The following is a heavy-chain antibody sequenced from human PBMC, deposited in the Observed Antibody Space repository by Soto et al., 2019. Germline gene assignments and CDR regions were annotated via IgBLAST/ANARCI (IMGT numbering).Heavy chain of an antibody. CDR3: ANSKTTPAITIFGVVIGAFDY. J-gene: IGHJ4*02. CDR1: GFTFSSYG. D-gene: IGHD3-3*01. V-gene: IGHV3-30*18. CDR2: ISYDGSNK. Sequence: GGSLRLSCAASGFTFSSYGMHWVRQAPGKGLEWVAVISYDGSNKYNGDSVKGRFTISRDNSKNTRYLQMNSLRAEATAVYYGANSKTTPAITIFGVVIGAFDYGGQGTRVTV.